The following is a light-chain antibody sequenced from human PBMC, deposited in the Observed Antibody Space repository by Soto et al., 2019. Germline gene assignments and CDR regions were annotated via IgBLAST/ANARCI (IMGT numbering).Light chain of an antibody. V-gene: IGLV2-8*01. CDR1: SGDVGAYDY. CDR2: EVT. CDR3: SSYAGFKTLL. Sequence: QSALTQPPSASGSPGQSVTISCTGSSGDVGAYDYVSWYQQHPGKAPKLIIYEVTKRPSGVPGRLSGSKSGNTASLTVSGLQADDEADYYCSSYAGFKTLLFGGGTKLTV. J-gene: IGLJ3*02.